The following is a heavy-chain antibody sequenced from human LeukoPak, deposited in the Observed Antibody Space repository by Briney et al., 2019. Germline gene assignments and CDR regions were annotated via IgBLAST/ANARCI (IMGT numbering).Heavy chain of an antibody. D-gene: IGHD3-10*01. J-gene: IGHJ5*02. CDR1: QFTFSSYD. V-gene: IGHV3-30*18. CDR3: AKGLGYYASGTYYNRIPDP. CDR2: ISSDGSVT. Sequence: GTSLRLSCAASQFTFSSYDMHWVRQAPGKGLHWVAIISSDGSVTYYADSAKGRFTISRDNSKDTLYLQMNGLTAEDTAMYYCAKGLGYYASGTYYNRIPDPWGQGTLVTVSS.